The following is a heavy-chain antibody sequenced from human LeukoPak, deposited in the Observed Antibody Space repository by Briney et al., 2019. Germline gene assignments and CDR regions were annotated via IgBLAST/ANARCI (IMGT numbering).Heavy chain of an antibody. V-gene: IGHV3-30*02. J-gene: IGHJ4*02. Sequence: PGGSLRLSCAASGFTFSSYSMNWVRQAPGKGLEWVAFIRYDGSNKYYADSVKGRFTISRDNSKNTLYLQMNSLRAEDTAVYYCAKDYSSGWNLDYWGQGTLVTVSS. CDR3: AKDYSSGWNLDY. D-gene: IGHD6-19*01. CDR2: IRYDGSNK. CDR1: GFTFSSYS.